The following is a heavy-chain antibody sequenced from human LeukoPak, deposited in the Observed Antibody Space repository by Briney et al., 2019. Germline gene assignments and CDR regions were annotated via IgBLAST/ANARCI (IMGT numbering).Heavy chain of an antibody. D-gene: IGHD3-3*01. Sequence: SGRSLRLSCAASGFTFSSYGMHWVRQAPGKGLEWVAVISYDGGNKYYADSVKGRFTISRDNSKNTLYLQMNSLRAEDTAVYYCAKEAVFGVAQDYWGQGTLVTVSS. J-gene: IGHJ4*02. V-gene: IGHV3-30*18. CDR1: GFTFSSYG. CDR2: ISYDGGNK. CDR3: AKEAVFGVAQDY.